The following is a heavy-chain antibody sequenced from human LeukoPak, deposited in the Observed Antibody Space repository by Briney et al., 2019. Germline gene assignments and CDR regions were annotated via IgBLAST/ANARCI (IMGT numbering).Heavy chain of an antibody. Sequence: SETLSLTCAVYGGSFSGYYWSWIRQPPGKGLEWIGEIKHSGSTNYNPSLKSRVTISVDTSKNQFSLKLSSVTAADTAVYYCARAVYGSGSPPPYYYYGMDVWGQGTTVTVPS. CDR3: ARAVYGSGSPPPYYYYGMDV. V-gene: IGHV4-34*01. D-gene: IGHD3-10*01. CDR1: GGSFSGYY. J-gene: IGHJ6*02. CDR2: IKHSGST.